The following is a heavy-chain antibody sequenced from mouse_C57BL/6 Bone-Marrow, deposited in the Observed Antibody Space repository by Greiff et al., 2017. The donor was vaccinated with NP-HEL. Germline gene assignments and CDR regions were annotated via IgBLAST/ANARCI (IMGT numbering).Heavy chain of an antibody. D-gene: IGHD1-1*01. CDR3: ARPYGSNY. V-gene: IGHV1-81*01. CDR1: GYTFTSYG. J-gene: IGHJ2*01. Sequence: VQRVESGAELARPGASVKLSCKASGYTFTSYGISWVKQRTGQGLEWIGEIYPRSGNTYYNEKFKGKATLTADKSSSTAYMELRSLTSEDSAVYFCARPYGSNYWGQGTTLTVSS. CDR2: IYPRSGNT.